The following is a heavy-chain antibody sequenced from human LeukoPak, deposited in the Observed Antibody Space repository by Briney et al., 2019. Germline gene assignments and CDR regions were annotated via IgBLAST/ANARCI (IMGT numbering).Heavy chain of an antibody. D-gene: IGHD5-18*01. V-gene: IGHV4-38-2*02. J-gene: IGHJ5*02. Sequence: SETLSLTCAVSGYSISSGYYWGWIRPPPGKGREWIGRIYHSGRTYYNPSLKSRVTISVDTSKNQFSLKLSSVTAADTAVYYCAREDTRGNWFDPWGQGTLVTVSS. CDR1: GYSISSGYY. CDR3: AREDTRGNWFDP. CDR2: IYHSGRT.